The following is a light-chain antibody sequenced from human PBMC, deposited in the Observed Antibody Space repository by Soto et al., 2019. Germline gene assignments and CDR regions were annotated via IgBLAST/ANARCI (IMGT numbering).Light chain of an antibody. V-gene: IGKV3-15*01. CDR2: GAS. J-gene: IGKJ5*01. CDR3: QQYNYWPPSA. CDR1: QSLSIN. Sequence: EIVLTQSPATLSVSPGERATLSCRASQSLSINLAWYQQKPGQAPRLLIYGASTRATGIPARFSGSGSGTEFTLTISSLQSEDFAVYYCQQYNYWPPSAFGQGTRLEMK.